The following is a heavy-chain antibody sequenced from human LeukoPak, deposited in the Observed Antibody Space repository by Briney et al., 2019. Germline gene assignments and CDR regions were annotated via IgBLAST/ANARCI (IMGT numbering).Heavy chain of an antibody. Sequence: ASGTVSCMVSGYTLTELSMHWVRQAPGKGLEWMGGFDPEDGETIYAQKFQGRVTMTEDTSTDTAYMELSSLRSEDTAVYYCATFCSSTSCLYYFDYWGQGTLVTVSS. CDR2: FDPEDGET. CDR3: ATFCSSTSCLYYFDY. V-gene: IGHV1-24*01. CDR1: GYTLTELS. J-gene: IGHJ4*02. D-gene: IGHD2-2*01.